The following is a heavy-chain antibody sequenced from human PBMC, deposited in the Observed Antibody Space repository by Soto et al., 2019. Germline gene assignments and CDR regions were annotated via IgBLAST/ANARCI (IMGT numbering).Heavy chain of an antibody. J-gene: IGHJ3*02. CDR3: ARYARILRYFDWSDAFDI. CDR1: GGSLSSSIYY. D-gene: IGHD3-9*01. V-gene: IGHV4-39*07. Sequence: SETLSLTCPVSGGSLSSSIYYWGWIRQPPGKGLEWIGSFYYSGSTNYNPSLKSRVTISVDTSKNQFSLKLSSVTAADTAVYYCARYARILRYFDWSDAFDIWGQGTMVTVSS. CDR2: FYYSGST.